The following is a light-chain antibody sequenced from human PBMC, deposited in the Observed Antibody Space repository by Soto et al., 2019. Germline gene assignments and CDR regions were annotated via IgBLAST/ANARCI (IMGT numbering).Light chain of an antibody. Sequence: QSVLTQPPSASGSPGQSVTISCTGTSSDVGAYDYVSWYQQHPGKAPKLMIYEVSQRPSGVPDRFSGSKSGNTASLTISGLQAEDEGDYYCSSFAGINNLLFGGGTKLTVL. CDR2: EVS. CDR3: SSFAGINNLL. CDR1: SSDVGAYDY. J-gene: IGLJ2*01. V-gene: IGLV2-8*01.